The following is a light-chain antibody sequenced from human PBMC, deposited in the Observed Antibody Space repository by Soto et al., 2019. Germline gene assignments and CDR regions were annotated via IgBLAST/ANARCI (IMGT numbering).Light chain of an antibody. CDR3: QPHDTWQWT. V-gene: IGKV1-39*02. CDR1: QTISSY. Sequence: DIQMARSPASLCGSGGDRVTITCRASQTISSYLNWYQQKPGKATKLLIYAASSLQSGVTSRFSGSGSGTDFTLPISRLQSEDFAVYYCQPHDTWQWTFGQGTRVDI. J-gene: IGKJ1*01. CDR2: AAS.